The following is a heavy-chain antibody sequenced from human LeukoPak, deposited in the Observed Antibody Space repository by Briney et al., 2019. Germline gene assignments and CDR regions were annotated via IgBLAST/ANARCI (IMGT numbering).Heavy chain of an antibody. J-gene: IGHJ4*02. Sequence: SETLSLTCTVSTGSISSSSYYWGWIRQPPGKGLEWIGSIYYSGSTYYNPSLKSRVTVSVDTSKNQFSLKLSSVTAADTAVYYCASLKQPTGELDYWGQGTLVTVSS. V-gene: IGHV4-39*01. CDR1: TGSISSSSYY. D-gene: IGHD7-27*01. CDR2: IYYSGST. CDR3: ASLKQPTGELDY.